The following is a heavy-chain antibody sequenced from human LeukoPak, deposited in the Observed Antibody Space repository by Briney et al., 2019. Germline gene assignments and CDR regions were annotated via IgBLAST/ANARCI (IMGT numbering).Heavy chain of an antibody. J-gene: IGHJ3*02. V-gene: IGHV1-18*01. CDR2: ISAYNGNT. CDR1: GYTFTSYG. D-gene: IGHD6-19*01. CDR3: ARDPTTSIAVAGTEDAFDI. Sequence: ASVKVSCKASGYTFTSYGISWVRQAPGQGLEWMGWISAYNGNTNYAQKLQGRVTMTTDTSTSTAYMELRSLRSDDTAVYYCARDPTTSIAVAGTEDAFDIWGQGTMVTVSS.